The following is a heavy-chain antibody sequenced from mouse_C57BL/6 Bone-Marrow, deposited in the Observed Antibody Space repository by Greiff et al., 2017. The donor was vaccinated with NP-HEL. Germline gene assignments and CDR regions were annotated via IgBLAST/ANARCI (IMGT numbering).Heavy chain of an antibody. D-gene: IGHD1-1*01. J-gene: IGHJ2*01. CDR2: IDPSDSYT. CDR1: GYTFTSYW. CDR3: ARGVYYYGSSYYFDY. V-gene: IGHV1-69*01. Sequence: QVQLQQPGAELVMPGASVKLSCKASGYTFTSYWMHWVKQRPGQGLEWIGEIDPSDSYTHYNQKFKGKSTLTVDKSSSTAYMQLSSLTSEDSAVYYCARGVYYYGSSYYFDYWGQGTTLTVSS.